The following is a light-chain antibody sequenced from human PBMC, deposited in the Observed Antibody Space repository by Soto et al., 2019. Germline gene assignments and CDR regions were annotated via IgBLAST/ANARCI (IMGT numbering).Light chain of an antibody. CDR1: QSISTR. CDR2: GAS. J-gene: IGKJ2*01. V-gene: IGKV3-15*01. Sequence: EIVMTPSQATLSVSQGESATLACRASQSISTRLAWYQQKPGQPPRLLIYGASTRATGIPARFSGSGSGTEFTLTISSLQSEGFAVYYCQQYSGCPYTFGQGTKVDI. CDR3: QQYSGCPYT.